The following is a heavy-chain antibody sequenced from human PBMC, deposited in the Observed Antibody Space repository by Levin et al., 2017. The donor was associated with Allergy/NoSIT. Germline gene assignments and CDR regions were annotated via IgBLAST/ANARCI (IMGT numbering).Heavy chain of an antibody. J-gene: IGHJ5*02. CDR2: IYWDDDK. CDR1: GFSLSTSGVG. CDR3: AHRPSCGGDCDNWFDP. D-gene: IGHD2-21*02. V-gene: IGHV2-5*02. Sequence: ASGPTLVKPTQTLTLTCTFSGFSLSTSGVGVGWIRQPPGKALEWLALIYWDDDKRYSPSLKSRLTITKDTSKNQVVLTMTNMDPVDTATYYCAHRPSCGGDCDNWFDPWGQGTLVTVSS.